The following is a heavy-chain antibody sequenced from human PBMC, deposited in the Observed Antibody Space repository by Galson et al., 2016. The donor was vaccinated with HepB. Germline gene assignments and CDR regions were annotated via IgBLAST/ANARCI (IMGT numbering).Heavy chain of an antibody. CDR1: GYTFTGFW. CDR2: IYPGYSDT. V-gene: IGHV5-51*01. CDR3: VRRTGGMDV. J-gene: IGHJ6*02. D-gene: IGHD1-1*01. Sequence: QSGAEVKKPGESLRISCQGSGYTFTGFWIAWVRQMPGKGLECMGLIYPGYSDTRYAPSFQGQVTISVDQSISTAYLQWSSLEASDTAMYYCVRRTGGMDVWGQGTTVTVSS.